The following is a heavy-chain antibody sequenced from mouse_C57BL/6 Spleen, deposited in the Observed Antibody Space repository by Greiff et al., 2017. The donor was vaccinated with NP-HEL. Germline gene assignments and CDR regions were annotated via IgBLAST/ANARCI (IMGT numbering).Heavy chain of an antibody. CDR1: GFTFTDYY. D-gene: IGHD1-1*01. CDR2: IRNKANGYTT. V-gene: IGHV7-3*01. CDR3: ARSTVVASMDY. J-gene: IGHJ4*01. Sequence: EVHLVESGGGLVQPGGSLSLSCAASGFTFTDYYMSWVRQPPGKALEWLGFIRNKANGYTTEYSASVKGRFTISRDNSQSILYLQMNALRAEDSATYYCARSTVVASMDYWGQGTSVTVSS.